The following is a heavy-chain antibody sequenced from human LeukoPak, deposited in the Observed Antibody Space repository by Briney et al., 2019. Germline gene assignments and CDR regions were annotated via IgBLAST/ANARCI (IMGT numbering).Heavy chain of an antibody. D-gene: IGHD3-10*01. J-gene: IGHJ4*02. CDR2: INRSGST. CDR1: GGSFSGYF. Sequence: PSETLSLTCAIYGGSFSGYFWSWFRQPPGKGLEWIGEINRSGSTNYNSSLSLKSRVTISVDTSKNQFSLKLSSVTAADTAVYYCARDFMGSGSYYRDYWGQGTLVTVSS. V-gene: IGHV4-34*01. CDR3: ARDFMGSGSYYRDY.